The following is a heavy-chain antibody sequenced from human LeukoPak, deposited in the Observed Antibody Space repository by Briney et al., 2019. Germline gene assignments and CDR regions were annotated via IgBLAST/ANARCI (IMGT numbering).Heavy chain of an antibody. J-gene: IGHJ4*02. V-gene: IGHV3-30*04. D-gene: IGHD3-22*01. CDR1: GLVFNYYT. CDR3: ASPYYYDSSGYYYGPDY. Sequence: QPGGSLRLSCAASGLVFNYYTMHWVRQTPNRGLEWVAVISSDGTDKHYADSVKGRFTISRDNSKNTLYLQMNSLRAEDTAVYYCASPYYYDSSGYYYGPDYWGQGTLVTVSS. CDR2: ISSDGTDK.